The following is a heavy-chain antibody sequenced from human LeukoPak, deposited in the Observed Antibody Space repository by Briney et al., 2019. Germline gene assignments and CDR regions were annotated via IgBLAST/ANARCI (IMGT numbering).Heavy chain of an antibody. J-gene: IGHJ4*02. CDR2: IQKDGIEK. V-gene: IGHV3-7*02. D-gene: IGHD4-11*01. CDR1: GFTFSSYV. CDR3: AIEDYIGPVDF. Sequence: GGALRLSCAASGFTFSSYVMTWVRQSLGKGLERVGNIQKDGIEKHYVDSVKGRFTISRDNAKNSLSLQMNSLRAEDTAVYYCAIEDYIGPVDFWGQGTLVTVSS.